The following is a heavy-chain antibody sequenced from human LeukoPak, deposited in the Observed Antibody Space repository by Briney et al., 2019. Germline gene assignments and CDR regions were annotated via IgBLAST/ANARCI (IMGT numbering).Heavy chain of an antibody. Sequence: GGSLRLSCAASGFTFSCYSMNWVRQAPGKGLEWVSSISSSSSYIYYADSVKGRFTISRDNVKNSLYLQMNSLRAEDTAVYYCARGTYGGTLQEYYEARSEGDYMDVWGKGTTVTVSS. J-gene: IGHJ6*03. CDR2: ISSSSSYI. CDR1: GFTFSCYS. D-gene: IGHD3-22*01. CDR3: ARGTYGGTLQEYYEARSEGDYMDV. V-gene: IGHV3-21*01.